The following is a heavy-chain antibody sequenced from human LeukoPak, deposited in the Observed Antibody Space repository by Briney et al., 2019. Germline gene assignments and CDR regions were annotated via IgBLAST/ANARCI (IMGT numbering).Heavy chain of an antibody. CDR3: VKAYYYDSSGFDMGFDY. V-gene: IGHV3-64D*06. CDR2: ISSNGGST. D-gene: IGHD3-22*01. Sequence: GGSLRLSCSPSGFTFSSYAMHWVRQAPGKGLEYVSAISSNGGSTYYADSVKGRFTISRDNSKNTLYLQMSSLRAEDTAVYYCVKAYYYDSSGFDMGFDYWGQGTLVTVSS. CDR1: GFTFSSYA. J-gene: IGHJ4*02.